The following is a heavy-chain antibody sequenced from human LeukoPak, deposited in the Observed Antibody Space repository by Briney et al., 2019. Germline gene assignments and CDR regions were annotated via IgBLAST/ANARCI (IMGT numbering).Heavy chain of an antibody. CDR2: INHSGST. CDR1: GGSFRGYF. CDR3: ARASHGSGKFDY. J-gene: IGHJ4*02. D-gene: IGHD6-19*01. Sequence: PSETLSLTCAVYGGSFRGYFWSWIRQPPGKGLEWIGEINHSGSTNYNASLKSRVTISVDTSKNQFSLKLSSVTAADTAVYYCARASHGSGKFDYWGQGTLVTVSS. V-gene: IGHV4-34*01.